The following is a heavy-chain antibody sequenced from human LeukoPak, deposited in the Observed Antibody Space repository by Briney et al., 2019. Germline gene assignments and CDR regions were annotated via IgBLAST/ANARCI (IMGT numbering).Heavy chain of an antibody. CDR1: GFTFNYYR. V-gene: IGHV3-48*01. D-gene: IGHD3-3*01. CDR2: ISSDSDTV. Sequence: PGGSLRLSCAASGFTFNYYRMTWVRQAPGKGLEWVSYISSDSDTVFYADSVMGRFTISRDNGQNSLYLQMNSLRAEDTAVYFCARDKVRVGVGAFDYWGQGTLVTVSS. CDR3: ARDKVRVGVGAFDY. J-gene: IGHJ4*02.